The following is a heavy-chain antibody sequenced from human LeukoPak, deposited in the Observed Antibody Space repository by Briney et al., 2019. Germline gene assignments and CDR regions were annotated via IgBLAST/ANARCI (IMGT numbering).Heavy chain of an antibody. J-gene: IGHJ3*02. Sequence: GGSLRLSCAASGFTFSRNDMHWARQATGKGLEWLPAVGTAGETFYADSVKGRFTISRENAKNSFYLQMDSLRAGDTAVHYCARKSEKAFDIWGQGTMVTVSS. CDR3: ARKSEKAFDI. V-gene: IGHV3-13*01. CDR2: VGTAGET. CDR1: GFTFSRND.